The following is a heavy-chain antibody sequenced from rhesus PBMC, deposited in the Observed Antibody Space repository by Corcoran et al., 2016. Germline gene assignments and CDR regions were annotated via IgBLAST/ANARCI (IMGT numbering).Heavy chain of an antibody. D-gene: IGHD2-21*01. J-gene: IGHJ4*01. Sequence: QVQLQESGPCLVKPSETLSLTSAVSRGSFTTYSRGWIRQPPGKGLEWIGSIYGSSGSTEYNPSLKSRATISRDTSKNQFSLKLSSVTAADTAVYYCARAHPWFPTYYFDYWGQGVLVTVSS. CDR1: RGSFTTYS. V-gene: IGHV4-160*01. CDR2: IYGSSGST. CDR3: ARAHPWFPTYYFDY.